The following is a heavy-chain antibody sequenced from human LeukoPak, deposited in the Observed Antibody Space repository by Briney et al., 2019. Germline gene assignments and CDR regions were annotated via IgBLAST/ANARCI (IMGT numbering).Heavy chain of an antibody. CDR1: GYSFTSYW. D-gene: IGHD6-13*01. CDR2: IYPGDSDT. Sequence: GESLKISCKGSGYSFTSYWIGWVRQMPGKGLEWMGIIYPGDSDTRYSPSFQGQVTISADKSNSTAYLQWSSLKASDAAMYYCATSSSPDHDAFDIWGQGTMVTVSS. CDR3: ATSSSPDHDAFDI. J-gene: IGHJ3*02. V-gene: IGHV5-51*01.